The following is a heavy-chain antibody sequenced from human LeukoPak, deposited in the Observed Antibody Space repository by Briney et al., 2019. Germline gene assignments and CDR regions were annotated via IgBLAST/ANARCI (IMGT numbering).Heavy chain of an antibody. CDR2: INHSGST. Sequence: SETLSLTCAVYGESFSGYYWSWIRQPPGKGLEWIGEINHSGSTNYNPSLKSRVTISVDTSKNQFSLKLSSVTAADTAVYYCARDHVITFGGVIVPYYFDYWGQGTLVTVSS. V-gene: IGHV4-34*01. CDR1: GESFSGYY. J-gene: IGHJ4*02. CDR3: ARDHVITFGGVIVPYYFDY. D-gene: IGHD3-16*02.